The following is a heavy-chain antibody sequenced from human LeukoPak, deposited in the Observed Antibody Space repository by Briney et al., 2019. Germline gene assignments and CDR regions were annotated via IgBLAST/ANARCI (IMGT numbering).Heavy chain of an antibody. V-gene: IGHV1-2*06. CDR2: INPNSGGT. J-gene: IGHJ5*02. Sequence: ASVKVSCKASGYTFTGYYMHWVRQAPGQGLEWMGRINPNSGGTNYAQKFQGRVTMTRDTSTSTVYMELSSLRSEDTAVYYCARGSYSSGSSYYDFWSGYYENVWFDPWGQGTLVTVSS. D-gene: IGHD3-3*01. CDR3: ARGSYSSGSSYYDFWSGYYENVWFDP. CDR1: GYTFTGYY.